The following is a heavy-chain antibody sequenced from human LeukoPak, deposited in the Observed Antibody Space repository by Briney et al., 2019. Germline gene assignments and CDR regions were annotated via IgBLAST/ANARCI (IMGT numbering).Heavy chain of an antibody. V-gene: IGHV3-7*01. J-gene: IGHJ4*02. CDR2: IKQDGSEK. CDR1: GFTFSSYW. D-gene: IGHD6-19*01. Sequence: GGSLRLSCAASGFTFSSYWMSWVRQAPGKGLEWVANIKQDGSEKYYVDSVKGRFTISRDNAKNSLYLQMNSLRAEDTAVYYCATSAVSPEFGYWGQGTLVTVSS. CDR3: ATSAVSPEFGY.